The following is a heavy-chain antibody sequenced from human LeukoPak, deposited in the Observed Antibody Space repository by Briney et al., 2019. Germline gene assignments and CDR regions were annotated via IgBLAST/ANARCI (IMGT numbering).Heavy chain of an antibody. CDR2: IQYSGST. D-gene: IGHD1-1*01. CDR1: GGSISIYY. V-gene: IGHV4-59*01. J-gene: IGHJ5*02. CDR3: ARDWELGH. Sequence: SETLSLTCTVSGGSISIYYWNWIRQPPGKGLEWIGNIQYSGSTNYNPSLKSRVTILLDTSKNQSSLKLNSVTAADTAVYYCARDWELGHWGQGTLVTVS.